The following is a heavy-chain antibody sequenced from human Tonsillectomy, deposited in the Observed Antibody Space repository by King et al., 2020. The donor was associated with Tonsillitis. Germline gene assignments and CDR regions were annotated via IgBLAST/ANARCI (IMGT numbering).Heavy chain of an antibody. CDR1: GVSVTSGSDY. CDR2: ISYTGST. J-gene: IGHJ6*02. D-gene: IGHD3-10*01. V-gene: IGHV4-61*01. CDR3: ASDYFGGTAYSYGLDV. Sequence: VQLQESGPGLVKPSETLSLTCTVSGVSVTSGSDYWTWIRQPPGKGLEWIGYISYTGSTNYNPSLESRVTISLDTSKNQFSLRLSSVTAADTALYYCASDYFGGTAYSYGLDVWGQGTTVTVFS.